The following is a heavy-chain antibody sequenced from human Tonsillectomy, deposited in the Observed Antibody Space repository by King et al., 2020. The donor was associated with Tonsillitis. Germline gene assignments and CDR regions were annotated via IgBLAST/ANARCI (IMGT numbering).Heavy chain of an antibody. V-gene: IGHV4-59*01. J-gene: IGHJ4*02. CDR3: ARNPRVGYLDY. Sequence: QLQESGPGLVKPSETLSLTCTVSGGSISSYYWSWLRPPPGKGLEWIGYIYHSGSTNYNPPLKSRVTISIDTSKNQFFLKLSSVTAADTAVYYCARNPRVGYLDYGGQGNLVTVSS. D-gene: IGHD1-26*01. CDR1: GGSISSYY. CDR2: IYHSGST.